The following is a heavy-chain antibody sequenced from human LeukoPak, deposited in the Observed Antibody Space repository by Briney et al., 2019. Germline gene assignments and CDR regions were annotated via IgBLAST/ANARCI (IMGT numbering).Heavy chain of an antibody. J-gene: IGHJ6*03. CDR3: ARDSSSIAVAGSIPNYYYYMDF. CDR1: GFTFSSYW. CDR2: MNSDGSST. Sequence: GGSLRLSCAASGFTFSSYWMHWVRQAPGKGLVWVSRMNSDGSSTSYADSVKGRFTISRDNAKNTLYLQMNSLRAEDTAVYYCARDSSSIAVAGSIPNYYYYMDFWGKGTAVTVSS. D-gene: IGHD6-19*01. V-gene: IGHV3-74*01.